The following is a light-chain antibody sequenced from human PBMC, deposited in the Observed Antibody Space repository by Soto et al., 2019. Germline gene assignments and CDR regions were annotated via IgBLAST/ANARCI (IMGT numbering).Light chain of an antibody. CDR3: QQLSNCPLT. J-gene: IGKJ4*01. Sequence: QLSGTLSLSLGESATLSCRASQSVFNNHIGWYQQKPGQAPRIXIYGACCRETGIPDRFSGSGAGTGFTLTISRLEPEDFATYFCQQLSNCPLTFRGGTKVDIK. CDR2: GAC. V-gene: IGKV3D-20*02. CDR1: QSVFNNH.